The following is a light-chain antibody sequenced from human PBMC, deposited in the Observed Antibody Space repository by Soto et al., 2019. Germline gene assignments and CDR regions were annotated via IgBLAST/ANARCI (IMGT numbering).Light chain of an antibody. CDR3: QQSYSTPMYS. V-gene: IGKV1-39*01. CDR1: QSISTY. Sequence: DIQMTQSPSSLSASVGDRVTITCRASQSISTYLSWYQLKPGIAPKVLIYGASSLQSGVPSRFSGSGSGTDFTLTISSLQPEDSATYYCQQSYSTPMYSFGQGTKLEIK. J-gene: IGKJ2*03. CDR2: GAS.